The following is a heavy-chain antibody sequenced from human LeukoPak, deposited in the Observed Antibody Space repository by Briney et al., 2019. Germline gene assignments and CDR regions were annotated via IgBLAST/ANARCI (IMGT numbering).Heavy chain of an antibody. Sequence: GGSVRLSCAASGFTFSSYAMSWVRQAPGKGLEWVSAISGSGGSTYYADSVKGRFTISRDNSKNTLYLQMNSLRAEDTAVYYCAKDKGKRWLQFYAFDIWGQGTMVTVSS. V-gene: IGHV3-23*01. J-gene: IGHJ3*02. CDR3: AKDKGKRWLQFYAFDI. CDR2: ISGSGGST. D-gene: IGHD5-24*01. CDR1: GFTFSSYA.